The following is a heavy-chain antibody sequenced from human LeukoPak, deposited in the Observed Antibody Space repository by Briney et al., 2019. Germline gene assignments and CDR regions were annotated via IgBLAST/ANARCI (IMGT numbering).Heavy chain of an antibody. Sequence: ASVKVSCKASGYAFTGYYMHWVRQAPGQGLEWMGWINPNSGGTNYAQKFQGRVTMTRDTSISTAYMELSGLRPDDTAVYYCARVRSSSLFDHWGQGTLVTVSS. CDR3: ARVRSSSLFDH. D-gene: IGHD6-13*01. CDR2: INPNSGGT. V-gene: IGHV1-2*02. CDR1: GYAFTGYY. J-gene: IGHJ4*02.